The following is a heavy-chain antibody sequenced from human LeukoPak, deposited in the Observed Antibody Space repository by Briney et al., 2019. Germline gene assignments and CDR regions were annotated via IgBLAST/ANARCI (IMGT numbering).Heavy chain of an antibody. J-gene: IGHJ6*04. CDR2: ISSSGSTI. CDR1: GFTFSSYE. V-gene: IGHV3-48*03. CDR3: ARDLSGLYYYYGMDV. Sequence: GGSLRLSCAASGFTFSSYEMNWVRQAPGKGLEWVSYISSSGSTIYYADSVKGRFTISRDNAKNSLYLQMNSLRAEDTAVYYCARDLSGLYYYYGMDVWGKGTTVTVSS.